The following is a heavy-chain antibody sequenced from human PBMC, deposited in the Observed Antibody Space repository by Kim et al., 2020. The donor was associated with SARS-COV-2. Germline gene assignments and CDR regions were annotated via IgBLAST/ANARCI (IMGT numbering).Heavy chain of an antibody. J-gene: IGHJ4*02. Sequence: SVKVSCKASGGTFSSYAISWVRQAPGQGLEWMGGIIPIFGTANYAQKFQGRVTITADESTSTAYMELSSLRSEDTAVYYCARYGYSSGASYHFDYWGQGTLVTVSS. V-gene: IGHV1-69*13. CDR2: IIPIFGTA. D-gene: IGHD6-19*01. CDR1: GGTFSSYA. CDR3: ARYGYSSGASYHFDY.